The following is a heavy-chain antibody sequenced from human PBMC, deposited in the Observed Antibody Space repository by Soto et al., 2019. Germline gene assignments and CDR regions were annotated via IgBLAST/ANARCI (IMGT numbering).Heavy chain of an antibody. CDR3: ARDLEVVAASSSWFDP. CDR1: GYTFTGYG. J-gene: IGHJ5*02. Sequence: ASVKVSCKASGYTFTGYGISWVRQAPGQGLEWMGWISAYNGNTNYAQKLQGRVTMTTDTSTSTAYMELRSLRSDDTAVYYCARDLEVVAASSSWFDPWGQGTLVTVSS. D-gene: IGHD2-15*01. V-gene: IGHV1-18*04. CDR2: ISAYNGNT.